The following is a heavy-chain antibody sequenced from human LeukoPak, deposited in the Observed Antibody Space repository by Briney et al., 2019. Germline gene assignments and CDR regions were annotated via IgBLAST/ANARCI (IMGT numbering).Heavy chain of an antibody. D-gene: IGHD2-15*01. CDR2: INSDGSST. CDR3: AREVVVAATPSLDC. V-gene: IGHV3-74*01. Sequence: GGSLTLSCAAPGFTFFSSYWIHWVRQAPGKGLVLVSRINSDGSSTRYADSVQGRFTISRDNAQNKVYLQMDSLRADDTAVYYCAREVVVAATPSLDCWGQGTLVTVSS. CDR1: GFTFFSSYW. J-gene: IGHJ4*02.